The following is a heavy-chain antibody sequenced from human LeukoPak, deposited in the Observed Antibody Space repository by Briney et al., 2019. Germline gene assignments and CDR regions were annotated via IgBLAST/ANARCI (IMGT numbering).Heavy chain of an antibody. V-gene: IGHV3-15*01. CDR3: TTYGSGSCPF. CDR1: GIAFTNAW. J-gene: IGHJ4*02. D-gene: IGHD6-19*01. CDR2: ISRRSNGETT. Sequence: SGGSLRLSCAVSGIAFTNAWMMWGCEAPGGGLECGGRISRRSNGETTDYGAPVKGIFTMSRDGSKTTLYLQMKRLQTEDTAGDYWTTYGSGSCPFWGQGTLVTVSS.